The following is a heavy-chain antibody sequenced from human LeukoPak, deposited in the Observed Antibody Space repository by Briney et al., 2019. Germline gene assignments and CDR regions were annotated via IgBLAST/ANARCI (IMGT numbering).Heavy chain of an antibody. Sequence: GGSLRLSCAASGFTVSSIYMSWVRQAPGKGLEWVSVIYSGGTTQYADSVKGRFTVSGDNSKNTLYLQMNSLRAEDTAVYYCAREYSSLPSVWGQGTTVTVSS. D-gene: IGHD6-6*01. CDR1: GFTVSSIY. CDR3: AREYSSLPSV. J-gene: IGHJ6*02. V-gene: IGHV3-66*01. CDR2: IYSGGTT.